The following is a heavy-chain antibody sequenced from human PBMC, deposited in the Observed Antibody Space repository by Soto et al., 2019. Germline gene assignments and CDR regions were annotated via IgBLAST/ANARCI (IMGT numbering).Heavy chain of an antibody. CDR3: AREGLITGTTYHYYAMDV. Sequence: QVQLQESGPGLVKPSETLSLTCTVSVGSISSYYWSWIRQPPGKGLEWIGYISYSGSTNYNPSLKSRVTISVGTSKNQFSLRLSSVTAADTAVYYCAREGLITGTTYHYYAMDVWGPGTTVTVSS. D-gene: IGHD1-7*01. V-gene: IGHV4-59*01. CDR2: ISYSGST. CDR1: VGSISSYY. J-gene: IGHJ6*02.